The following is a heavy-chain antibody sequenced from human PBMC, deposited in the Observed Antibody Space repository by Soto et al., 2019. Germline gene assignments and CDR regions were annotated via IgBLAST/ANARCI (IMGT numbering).Heavy chain of an antibody. CDR2: IRHDGSEK. D-gene: IGHD3-16*01. CDR3: ARDTLSAFDV. CDR1: RFTFSVYW. Sequence: PGGSLRLSCTASRFTFSVYWMSWVRQAPGKGLEWVANIRHDGSEKFYVDSVKGRFTVSRDNAKNSLYVHMNSLRAEDTAVYYCARDTLSAFDVWGQGTMVTVSS. J-gene: IGHJ3*01. V-gene: IGHV3-7*01.